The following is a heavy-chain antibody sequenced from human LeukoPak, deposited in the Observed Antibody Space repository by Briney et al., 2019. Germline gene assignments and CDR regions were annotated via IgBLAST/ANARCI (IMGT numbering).Heavy chain of an antibody. V-gene: IGHV4-59*11. CDR2: IYYSGST. CDR3: ARVLRFLERGRETNWFDP. J-gene: IGHJ5*02. Sequence: AETLSLTCTVSCGSISSHYWSWIRRPPGEGLECMGYIYYSGSTHYNPPLKSRVTISVDTSKNQFCLKLSCVTAADTAVYYCARVLRFLERGRETNWFDPWGQGTLVTVSS. CDR1: CGSISSHY. D-gene: IGHD3-3*01.